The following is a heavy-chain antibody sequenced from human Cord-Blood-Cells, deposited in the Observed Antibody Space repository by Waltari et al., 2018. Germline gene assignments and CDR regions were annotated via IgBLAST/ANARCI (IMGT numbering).Heavy chain of an antibody. D-gene: IGHD1-1*01. CDR2: IDWDDDK. J-gene: IGHJ5*02. Sequence: QVTLRESGPALVKPTQTLTLPCTFSGFSLRTSGMCVSWIRKPPGKALEWLALIDWDDDKYYSTSLKTRLTISKDTSKNQVVLTMTNMDPVDTATYYCARGRPTKDWNVWFDPWGQGTLVTVSS. CDR3: ARGRPTKDWNVWFDP. CDR1: GFSLRTSGMC. V-gene: IGHV2-70*01.